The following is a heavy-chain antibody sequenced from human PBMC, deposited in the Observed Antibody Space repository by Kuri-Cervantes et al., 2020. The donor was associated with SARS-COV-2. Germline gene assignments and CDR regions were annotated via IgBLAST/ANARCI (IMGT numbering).Heavy chain of an antibody. J-gene: IGHJ4*02. CDR3: TRERSPLDY. Sequence: GESLKISCAASGFTFSSYWMSWVRQAPGKGLEWVANIKQDGSEKYYVDSVKGRFTISRDDSKSIAYLQMNSLKTEDTAVYYCTRERSPLDYWGQGTLVTVSS. D-gene: IGHD1-26*01. CDR1: GFTFSSYW. CDR2: IKQDGSEK. V-gene: IGHV3-7*03.